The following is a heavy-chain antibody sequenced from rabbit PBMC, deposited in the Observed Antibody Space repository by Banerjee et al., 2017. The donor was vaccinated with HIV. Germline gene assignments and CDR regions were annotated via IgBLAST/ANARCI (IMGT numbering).Heavy chain of an antibody. CDR2: IYTGSGTT. V-gene: IGHV1S45*01. J-gene: IGHJ6*01. D-gene: IGHD1-1*01. CDR1: GFSFSNKYV. Sequence: QEQLEESGGDLVKPEGSLTLTCTASGFSFSNKYVMCWVRQAPGKGLEWIGCIYTGSGTTYYASWAKGRFTISKTSSTTVTLQMTSLTAADTATYFCARDVSGSGWYWDLWGQGTLVTVS. CDR3: ARDVSGSGWYWDL.